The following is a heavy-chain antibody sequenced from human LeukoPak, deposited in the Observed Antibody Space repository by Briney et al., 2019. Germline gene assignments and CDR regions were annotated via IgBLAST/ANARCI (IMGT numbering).Heavy chain of an antibody. CDR1: GYTFIGYY. Sequence: ASVKVSCKASGYTFIGYYMHWVRQAPGQGLEWMGWINPNSGGTDYAQKFQGRVTMTRDTSISTAYMELSRLRSDDTAVYYCARDSGYEYYYYYMDVWGKGTTVTISS. CDR3: ARDSGYEYYYYYMDV. CDR2: INPNSGGT. D-gene: IGHD6-25*01. J-gene: IGHJ6*03. V-gene: IGHV1-2*02.